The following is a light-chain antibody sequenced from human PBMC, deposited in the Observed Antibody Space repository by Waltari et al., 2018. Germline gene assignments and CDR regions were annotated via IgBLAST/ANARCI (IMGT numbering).Light chain of an antibody. V-gene: IGKV1-33*01. Sequence: EIQMTHSPSSLSASVADRVTITCQASQDISNYLNWYQQKPGKAPKLLIYDASNLETGVPSRFSGSGSVTDFTFTISSLQPEDIATYYCQQYDNLPLTFGGGTKVEIK. J-gene: IGKJ4*01. CDR1: QDISNY. CDR3: QQYDNLPLT. CDR2: DAS.